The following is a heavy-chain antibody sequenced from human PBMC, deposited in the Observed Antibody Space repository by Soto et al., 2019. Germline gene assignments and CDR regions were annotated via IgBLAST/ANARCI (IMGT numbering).Heavy chain of an antibody. V-gene: IGHV3-23*01. CDR3: AKESPPEHYGDTLFDY. J-gene: IGHJ4*02. Sequence: EVQLLESGGGLVQPGGSLRLSCEASGFSFSNYALSWVRQSPGKGLEWVSTFSAGGRAYYADSVKGRFTIAKDTSKNTLHLQASSLRAEDTAVYYCAKESPPEHYGDTLFDYWGQGTRVTVSS. D-gene: IGHD4-17*01. CDR1: GFSFSNYA. CDR2: FSAGGRA.